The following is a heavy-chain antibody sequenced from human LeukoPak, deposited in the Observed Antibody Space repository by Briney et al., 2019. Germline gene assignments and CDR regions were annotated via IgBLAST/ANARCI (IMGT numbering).Heavy chain of an antibody. V-gene: IGHV4-34*01. CDR2: INHSGST. Sequence: PSETLSLTCAVYGGSFSGYYWSWIRQPPGKGLEWIGEINHSGSTSYNPSLKSRVTISVDTSKNQFSLKLSSVTAADTAVYYCAREDYWGQGTLVTVSS. CDR1: GGSFSGYY. CDR3: AREDY. J-gene: IGHJ4*02.